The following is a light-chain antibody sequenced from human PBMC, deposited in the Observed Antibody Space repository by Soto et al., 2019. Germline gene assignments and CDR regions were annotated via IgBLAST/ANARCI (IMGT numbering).Light chain of an antibody. J-gene: IGKJ1*01. V-gene: IGKV3-20*01. Sequence: SSSPGERATLSCRASQAVSSNYLAWYQQKPGQAPRLIISGASGRATGVPDRFSGSGSGTDFTLTIDRLESEDFAVYFCQQYGDLPWTFGQGTKVDIK. CDR1: QAVSSNY. CDR2: GAS. CDR3: QQYGDLPWT.